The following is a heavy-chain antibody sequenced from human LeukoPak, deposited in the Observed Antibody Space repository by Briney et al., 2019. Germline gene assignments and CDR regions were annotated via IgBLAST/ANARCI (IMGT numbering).Heavy chain of an antibody. J-gene: IGHJ4*02. CDR1: GFTFSSYA. CDR3: ARDMEYCSGGSCYPQYFDY. V-gene: IGHV3-33*08. Sequence: GGSLRLSCAASGFTFSSYAMHWVRQAPGKGLEWVAVIWCDGSNKYYADSVKGRFTISRDNSKNTLYLQMNSLRAEDTAVYYCARDMEYCSGGSCYPQYFDYWGQGTLVTVSS. CDR2: IWCDGSNK. D-gene: IGHD2-15*01.